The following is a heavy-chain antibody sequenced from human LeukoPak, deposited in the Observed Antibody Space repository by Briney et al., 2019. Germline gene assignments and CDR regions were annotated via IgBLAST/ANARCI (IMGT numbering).Heavy chain of an antibody. V-gene: IGHV1-69*04. J-gene: IGHJ4*02. CDR2: IIPILGIA. Sequence: GASVKVSCKASGGTFSSYAISWVRQAPGQGLEWMGRIIPILGIANYAQKFQGRVTITADKSTSTAYMELSSLRSEDTAVYYCARGLKQLVMDYWGQGTLVTVSS. D-gene: IGHD6-13*01. CDR3: ARGLKQLVMDY. CDR1: GGTFSSYA.